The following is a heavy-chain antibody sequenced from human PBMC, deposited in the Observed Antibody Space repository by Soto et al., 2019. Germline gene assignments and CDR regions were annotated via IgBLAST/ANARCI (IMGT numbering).Heavy chain of an antibody. D-gene: IGHD3-3*01. CDR2: TDDTGST. V-gene: IGHV4-59*13. CDR3: ARGVLEWLLRDSYYYYMDV. CDR1: GDCRSSSY. Sequence: SETLSLACAVSGDCRSSSYCNWVRQARGKGLEWIGYTDDTGSTNYNPSLKSRVPISVDMSKNQYSLKLSSVTAADTAVYYCARGVLEWLLRDSYYYYMDVWGKGTTVT. J-gene: IGHJ6*03.